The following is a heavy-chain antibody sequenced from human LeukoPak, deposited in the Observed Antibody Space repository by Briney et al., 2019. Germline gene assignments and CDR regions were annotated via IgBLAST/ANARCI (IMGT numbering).Heavy chain of an antibody. J-gene: IGHJ4*02. Sequence: GGSLRLSCAASGFTFSSYAMHWVRQAPGKGLEWVAVISYDGSNKYYADSVKGRFTISRDNSKNTLYLQMNSLRAEDTAVYYCARATSLIAVAGTYADYWGQGTLVTVSS. V-gene: IGHV3-30-3*01. CDR2: ISYDGSNK. D-gene: IGHD6-19*01. CDR3: ARATSLIAVAGTYADY. CDR1: GFTFSSYA.